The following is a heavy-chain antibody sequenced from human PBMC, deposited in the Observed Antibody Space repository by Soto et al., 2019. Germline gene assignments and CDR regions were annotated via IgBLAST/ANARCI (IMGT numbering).Heavy chain of an antibody. V-gene: IGHV4-34*01. CDR3: ARGYCSSTSCNYYYYYYMDV. Sequence: SETLSLTCAVHGGSFSGYYWSWIRQPPGKGLEWIGEINHSGSTNYNPSLKSRVTISVDTSKNQFSLKLSSVTAADTAVYYCARGYCSSTSCNYYYYYYMDVWGKGTTVTVSS. D-gene: IGHD2-2*01. J-gene: IGHJ6*03. CDR1: GGSFSGYY. CDR2: INHSGST.